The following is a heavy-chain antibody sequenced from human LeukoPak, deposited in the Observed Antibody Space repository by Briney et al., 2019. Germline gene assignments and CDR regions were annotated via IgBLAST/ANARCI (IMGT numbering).Heavy chain of an antibody. V-gene: IGHV4-59*08. CDR3: ARSGGYGYNAPDSWAYYFDH. J-gene: IGHJ4*02. CDR1: GASISSYY. Sequence: SETLSLTCPVSGASISSYYWSWVRQHPGRGLEWHRNIYYSGSTSYSPSLSSRVAISVDTPKTKSSLRLSSVTAIDTAVYYCARSGGYGYNAPDSWAYYFDHWGQGTLVTVSS. D-gene: IGHD5-24*01. CDR2: IYYSGST.